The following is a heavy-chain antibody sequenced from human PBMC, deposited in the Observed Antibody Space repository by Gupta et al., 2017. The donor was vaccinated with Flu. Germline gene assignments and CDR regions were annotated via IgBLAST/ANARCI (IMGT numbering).Heavy chain of an antibody. Sequence: QVTLTQSGPVLVKPTETLTLPCTVPGFSLNNDRMGVTWIRQPPGKALEWLAHIFANDEKSYSASLKARRTSSKDASNRQVVFTMTNVDPADAGTDYCARKGDYSYYGIDVWGQGTTVTVSS. CDR1: GFSLNNDRMG. CDR2: IFANDEK. V-gene: IGHV2-26*01. J-gene: IGHJ6*02. D-gene: IGHD3-16*01. CDR3: ARKGDYSYYGIDV.